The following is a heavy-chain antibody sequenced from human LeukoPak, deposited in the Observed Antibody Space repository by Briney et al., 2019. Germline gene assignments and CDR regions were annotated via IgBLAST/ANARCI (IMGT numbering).Heavy chain of an antibody. V-gene: IGHV3-23*01. CDR3: AKVNGIAARHYYYYMDV. CDR1: GFTFSSYA. D-gene: IGHD6-6*01. Sequence: PGGSLRLSCAASGFTFSSYAMSWVRQAPGKGLEWVSAISGSGGSTYYADSVKGRFTISRDNSKNTLYLQMNSLRAEDTAVYYCAKVNGIAARHYYYYMDVWGKGTTVTVSS. CDR2: ISGSGGST. J-gene: IGHJ6*03.